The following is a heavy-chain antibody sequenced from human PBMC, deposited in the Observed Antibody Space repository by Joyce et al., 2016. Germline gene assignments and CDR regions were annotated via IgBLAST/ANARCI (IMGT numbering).Heavy chain of an antibody. CDR3: TTDFYGATDFDY. CDR2: IKSNSDGGTT. V-gene: IGHV3-15*01. CDR1: GFTFNNAW. D-gene: IGHD1-26*01. J-gene: IGHJ4*02. Sequence: EVQLVESGGGLVKPGGSLRLSCAASGFTFNNAWMNWVRQAPGKGLEWVGRIKSNSDGGTTDYAAPVKGRFTISRDDSKNTLYLQMNSLKTEDTAVYYCTTDFYGATDFDYWGQGTLVTVSS.